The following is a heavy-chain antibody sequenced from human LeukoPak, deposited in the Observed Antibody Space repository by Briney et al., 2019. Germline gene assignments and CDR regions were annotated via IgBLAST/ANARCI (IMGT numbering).Heavy chain of an antibody. CDR2: IIPIFGTA. D-gene: IGHD2-2*02. CDR3: ARHRSYQLLYESGVNWFDP. Sequence: VASVKVSCKASGYTFTGYYMHWVRQAPGQGLEWMGGIIPIFGTANYAQKFQGRVTITADESTSTAYMELSSLRSEDTAVYYCARHRSYQLLYESGVNWFDPWGQGTLVTVSS. CDR1: GYTFTGYY. V-gene: IGHV1-69*13. J-gene: IGHJ5*02.